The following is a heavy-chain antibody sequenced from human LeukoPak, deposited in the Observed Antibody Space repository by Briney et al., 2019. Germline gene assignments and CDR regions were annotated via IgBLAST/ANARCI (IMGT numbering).Heavy chain of an antibody. CDR2: ISSSGSTI. J-gene: IGHJ4*02. D-gene: IGHD2-8*02. V-gene: IGHV3-48*03. CDR1: GFTFSSFE. CDR3: ARNSYWREFDY. Sequence: PGGSLRLSCAASGFTFSSFEMNWVRQAPGKGLEWVSYISSSGSTIDYADSVKGRFTISRDNAKNSLYLQMNSLRAEDTAVYYCARNSYWREFDYWGQGALVTVSS.